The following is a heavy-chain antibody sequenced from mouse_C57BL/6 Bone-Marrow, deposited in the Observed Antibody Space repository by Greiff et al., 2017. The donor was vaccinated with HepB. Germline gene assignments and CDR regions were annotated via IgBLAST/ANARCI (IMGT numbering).Heavy chain of an antibody. Sequence: DVQLVESGEGLVKPGGSLKLSCAASGFTFSSYAMSWVRQTPEKRLEWVAYISSGGDYIYYADTVKGRFTISRDNARNTLYLQMSSLKSEDTAMYYCTRGIYDGYSSFDYWGQGTTLTVSS. CDR3: TRGIYDGYSSFDY. V-gene: IGHV5-9-1*02. CDR2: ISSGGDYI. CDR1: GFTFSSYA. J-gene: IGHJ2*01. D-gene: IGHD2-3*01.